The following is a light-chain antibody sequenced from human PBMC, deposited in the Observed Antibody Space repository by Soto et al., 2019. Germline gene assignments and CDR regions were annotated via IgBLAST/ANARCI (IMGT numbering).Light chain of an antibody. CDR1: QSISTW. V-gene: IGKV1-5*03. CDR3: QHYNSYSEA. Sequence: DIQMTQSPSTLSASVGDRVTITCRASQSISTWLAWYQHKPGKAPKLLIYQASSLEGGVPSRFSGSGSGTEFTLTISSLQPDDFATYYCQHYNSYSEAFGQGTKVELK. CDR2: QAS. J-gene: IGKJ1*01.